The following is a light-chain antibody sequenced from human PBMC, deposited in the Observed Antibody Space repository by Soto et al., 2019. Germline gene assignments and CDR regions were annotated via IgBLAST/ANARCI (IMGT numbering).Light chain of an antibody. V-gene: IGKV4-1*01. CDR2: WAS. CDR1: QSVLYSSNXKXY. Sequence: DIVMTQSPDSLAVSLGERATINCKSSQSVLYSSNXKXYLAWYQQRPGQPPKLLIYWASTRESGVPDRFSGSGSGTDFTLTISSLQAEDVAVYYCQQYYSPPRTFGQWTKVEIK. CDR3: QQYYSPPRT. J-gene: IGKJ1*01.